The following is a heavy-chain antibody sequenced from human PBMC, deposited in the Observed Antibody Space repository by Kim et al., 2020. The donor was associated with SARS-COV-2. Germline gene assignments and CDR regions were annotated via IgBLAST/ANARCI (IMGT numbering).Heavy chain of an antibody. D-gene: IGHD3-22*01. V-gene: IGHV1-2*02. J-gene: IGHJ4*02. CDR3: AREQYDSSGYYLDY. Sequence: AQKFQGRVTLPRDTSISTAYMELSRLRSDDTAVYYCAREQYDSSGYYLDYWGQGTLVTVSS.